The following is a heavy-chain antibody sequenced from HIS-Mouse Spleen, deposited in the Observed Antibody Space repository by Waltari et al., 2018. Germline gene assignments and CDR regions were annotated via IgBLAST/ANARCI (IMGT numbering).Heavy chain of an antibody. CDR2: ISYDGSNK. CDR3: ARFKGDYVP. Sequence: QVQLVESGGGVVQPGRSLRLSCAASGFTFSSYAMHWVRQAPGKGWGWVASISYDGSNKDYADSGKGRFTISRDNSKNTLYLQMNSLRAEDTAVYYCARFKGDYVPWGQGTLVTVSS. V-gene: IGHV3-30*04. D-gene: IGHD3-10*02. CDR1: GFTFSSYA. J-gene: IGHJ5*02.